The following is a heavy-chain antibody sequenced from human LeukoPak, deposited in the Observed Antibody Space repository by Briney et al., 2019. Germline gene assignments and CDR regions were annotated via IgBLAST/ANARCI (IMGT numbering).Heavy chain of an antibody. V-gene: IGHV4-59*01. J-gene: IGHJ6*04. CDR1: GGSFSGYY. CDR3: ARDGSAQQHFYPYYYYGMDV. Sequence: SETLSLTCAVYGGSFSGYYWSWIRQPPGKGLEWIGYIYYSGSTNYNPSLKSRVTISVDTSKNQFSLKLSSVTAADTAVYYCARDGSAQQHFYPYYYYGMDVWGKGTTVTVSS. D-gene: IGHD3-3*02. CDR2: IYYSGST.